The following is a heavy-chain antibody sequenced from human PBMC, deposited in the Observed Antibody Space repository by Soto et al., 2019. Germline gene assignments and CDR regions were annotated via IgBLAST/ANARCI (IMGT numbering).Heavy chain of an antibody. CDR2: IIPILGIA. J-gene: IGHJ5*02. D-gene: IGHD5-12*01. CDR3: ARGWLQYWFDP. Sequence: QVQPVQSGAEVKKPGSSVKVSCKASGGTFSSYTISWVRQAPGQGLEWMGRIIPILGIANYAQKFQGRVTITADKSTSTAYMELSSLRSEDTAVYYCARGWLQYWFDPWGQGTLVTVSS. V-gene: IGHV1-69*02. CDR1: GGTFSSYT.